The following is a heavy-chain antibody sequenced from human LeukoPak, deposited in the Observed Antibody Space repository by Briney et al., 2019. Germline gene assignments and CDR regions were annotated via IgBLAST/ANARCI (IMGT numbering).Heavy chain of an antibody. CDR2: ISYGETEK. D-gene: IGHD2-15*01. J-gene: IGHJ4*02. V-gene: IGHV3-30*02. CDR1: GFTFSNYC. Sequence: GGSLRLSCEPHGFTFSNYCMHWVRQPPGKGLEWVAFISYGETEKQYADSVKGRFAISRDDSKNTLFLQMNSLRDEDTAIYYCAKVHGWGRQLGYYFDYWGQGTLVTVSS. CDR3: AKVHGWGRQLGYYFDY.